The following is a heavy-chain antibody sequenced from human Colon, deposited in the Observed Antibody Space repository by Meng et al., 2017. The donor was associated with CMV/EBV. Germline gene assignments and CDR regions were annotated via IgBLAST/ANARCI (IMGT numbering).Heavy chain of an antibody. Sequence: SLKISCEASGFTFSAYVMSWVRQAPGKGLEWVSVVHTGGLTVYYADSVKGRFTISRDNSKNTLYLQMNSLRVEDTAVYYCAKNMAPRRTIKSFYYGMDVWGQGTAVTVSS. D-gene: IGHD3-9*01. CDR1: GFTFSAYV. CDR3: AKNMAPRRTIKSFYYGMDV. J-gene: IGHJ6*02. V-gene: IGHV3-23*03. CDR2: VHTGGLTV.